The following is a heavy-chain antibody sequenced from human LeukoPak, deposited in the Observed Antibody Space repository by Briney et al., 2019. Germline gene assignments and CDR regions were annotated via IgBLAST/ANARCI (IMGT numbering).Heavy chain of an antibody. CDR2: INQNGVEM. Sequence: PGGSLRLFCATSGFTFTNYWMTWVRHAPGEGLEWVANINQNGVEMYYVESVKGRFTISRNSGRNSLFLQMNRLRAEDTAVYYCARDFGSAAAIYEYWGQGTLVTVSS. CDR3: ARDFGSAAAIYEY. D-gene: IGHD6-13*01. V-gene: IGHV3-7*01. J-gene: IGHJ4*02. CDR1: GFTFTNYW.